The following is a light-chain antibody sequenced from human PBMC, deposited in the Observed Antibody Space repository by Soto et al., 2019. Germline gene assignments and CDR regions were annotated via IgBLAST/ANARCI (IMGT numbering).Light chain of an antibody. J-gene: IGLJ2*01. Sequence: QSVLTQPPSASGSPGLSVTISCTGTSSDVGGHNSVSWYQQHPGKAPKLMIYDVTKRPSGVPDRFSGSKSGNTASLTVSGLQAEDEADYYCSSFAVSNNVVFGGGTKVTVL. CDR3: SSFAVSNNVV. CDR1: SSDVGGHNS. CDR2: DVT. V-gene: IGLV2-8*01.